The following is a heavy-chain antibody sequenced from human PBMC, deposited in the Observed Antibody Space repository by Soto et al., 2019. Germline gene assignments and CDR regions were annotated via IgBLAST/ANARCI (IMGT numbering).Heavy chain of an antibody. D-gene: IGHD6-13*01. CDR1: GYSFTSYY. CDR3: ARWAATGTGGTPFDP. V-gene: IGHV1-46*01. Sequence: GASVKVSCKASGYSFTSYYMHWVRQASGQGLEWMGIINPSDGSATYAQKFQGRVTMTRDTSTSTVYMELSSLRSEDTAVYYCARWAATGTGGTPFDPWGQGTLVTVSS. CDR2: INPSDGSA. J-gene: IGHJ5*02.